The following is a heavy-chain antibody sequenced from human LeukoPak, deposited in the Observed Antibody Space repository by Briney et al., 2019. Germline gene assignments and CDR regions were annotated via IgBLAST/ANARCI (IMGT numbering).Heavy chain of an antibody. CDR3: ARARWTSTVTTYYLDY. V-gene: IGHV1-3*01. J-gene: IGHJ4*02. Sequence: GASVTVSCKASGYGFSDYAVQWVRQAPGQRLEWMGWINAGNGKTKYSQKFQDRVTITRDTSATTAYLDLSSLRSEDTAVYYCARARWTSTVTTYYLDYWGQGTLVTVSS. CDR2: INAGNGKT. CDR1: GYGFSDYA. D-gene: IGHD4-17*01.